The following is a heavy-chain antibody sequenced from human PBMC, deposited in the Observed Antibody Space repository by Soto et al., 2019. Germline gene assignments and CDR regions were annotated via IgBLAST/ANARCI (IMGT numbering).Heavy chain of an antibody. CDR3: ARGTVSWPKSGFDY. V-gene: IGHV4-30-2*01. J-gene: IGHJ4*02. CDR2: IYHSGST. D-gene: IGHD3-10*01. Sequence: ASETLSLTCAVSGGSISSGGYSWSWIRQPPGKGLEWIGYIYHSGSTYYNPSLKSRVTISVDRSKNQFSLKLSSVTAADTAVYYCARGTVSWPKSGFDYWGQGTLVTVSS. CDR1: GGSISSGGYS.